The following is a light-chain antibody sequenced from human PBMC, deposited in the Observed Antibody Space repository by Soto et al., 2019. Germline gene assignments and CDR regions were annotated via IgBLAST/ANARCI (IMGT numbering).Light chain of an antibody. Sequence: EIVLTQSPATLSLSPGESATLSCRASQSIAWYLAWYQQKPGQAPRLLIYDASTRAADIPARFSGSGSGTDFSLTISSLEPEDVAIYYCQQRSNWPPITFGQGTRLEIK. CDR2: DAS. J-gene: IGKJ5*01. CDR3: QQRSNWPPIT. CDR1: QSIAWY. V-gene: IGKV3-11*01.